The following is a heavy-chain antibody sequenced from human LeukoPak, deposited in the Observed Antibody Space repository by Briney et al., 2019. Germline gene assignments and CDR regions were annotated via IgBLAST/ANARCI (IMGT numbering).Heavy chain of an antibody. CDR3: ARVFVAGNDY. CDR2: IYYSGST. V-gene: IGHV4-59*01. J-gene: IGHJ4*02. CDR1: GGSISSYY. Sequence: SETLSLTCTVSGGSISSYYWSWIRQPPGKGLEWIGYIYYSGSTNYNPSLKSRVTISVDTSKNQFPLKLSSVTAADTAVYYCARVFVAGNDYWGQGTLVTVSS. D-gene: IGHD6-19*01.